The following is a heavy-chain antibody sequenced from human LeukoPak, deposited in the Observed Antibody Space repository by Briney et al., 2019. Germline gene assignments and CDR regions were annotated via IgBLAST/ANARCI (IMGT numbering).Heavy chain of an antibody. V-gene: IGHV3-53*01. CDR1: GFTVSSNY. Sequence: GGSLRLSCAASGFTVSSNYMTWVRQAPGKGLEWVSVIYKNAITYYADTVKGRFTISRDNSKNTLYLQMNSLRADDTAVYFCARGLSLSGYLDAFDIWGQGTMVTVSS. CDR3: ARGLSLSGYLDAFDI. D-gene: IGHD3-22*01. J-gene: IGHJ3*02. CDR2: IYKNAIT.